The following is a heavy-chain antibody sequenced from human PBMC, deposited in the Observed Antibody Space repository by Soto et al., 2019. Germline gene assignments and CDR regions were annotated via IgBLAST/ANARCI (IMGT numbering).Heavy chain of an antibody. CDR3: ARVGSREDIVVVVAAPSPSRYFEY. V-gene: IGHV1-2*02. J-gene: IGHJ4*02. CDR2: INPNSGGT. CDR1: GYTFTGYY. Sequence: ASVKVSCKASGYTFTGYYMHWVRQAPGQGLEWMGWINPNSGGTNYAQKFQGRVTMTRDTSISTAYMELSRLRSDDTAVYYCARVGSREDIVVVVAAPSPSRYFEYWGQGTMVTVSS. D-gene: IGHD2-15*01.